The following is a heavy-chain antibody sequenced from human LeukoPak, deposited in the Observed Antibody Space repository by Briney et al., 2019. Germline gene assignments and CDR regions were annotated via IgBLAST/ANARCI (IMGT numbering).Heavy chain of an antibody. D-gene: IGHD5-24*01. J-gene: IGHJ4*02. CDR2: FSWNSGNM. CDR3: ARGPGMAAFKRYCDF. CDR1: GFNFGDFA. Sequence: TGSSLRPSCVASGFNFGDFAMHWVRQAPGKGLEWVSGFSWNSGNMYYTDSVKGRFTISRDNAKNSLYLQMSNLRPEDTALYYCARGPGMAAFKRYCDFWGQGTLVTVSS. V-gene: IGHV3-9*01.